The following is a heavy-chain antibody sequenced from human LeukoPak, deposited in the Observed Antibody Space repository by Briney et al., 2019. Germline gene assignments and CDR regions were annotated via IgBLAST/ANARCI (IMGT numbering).Heavy chain of an antibody. D-gene: IGHD2-21*02. Sequence: GGSLRLSCAASGFTVSSTSIIWVRQAPGKGLECVSYIRGDRSTEYAEYVKGRFTISRDDSKNTVYLQMNSLRAEDTAVYYCARDGFLGPVTAYLDYWGQGTPVTVSS. V-gene: IGHV3-66*01. CDR1: GFTVSSTS. CDR2: IRGDRST. J-gene: IGHJ4*02. CDR3: ARDGFLGPVTAYLDY.